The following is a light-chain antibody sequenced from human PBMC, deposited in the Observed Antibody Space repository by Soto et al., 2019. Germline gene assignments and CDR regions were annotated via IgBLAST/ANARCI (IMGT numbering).Light chain of an antibody. V-gene: IGKV3-15*01. CDR3: QQDKNWHPLT. CDR1: QSVSYN. CDR2: AAS. Sequence: EIVMTQSQATLSVSPGERAALSCMSSQSVSYNLAWYQHKPGQSPRLLIYAASTRPSGIPARFSGRGSGTEFTLTITSLQSEDFAVYYCQQDKNWHPLTFGGGTKVDIK. J-gene: IGKJ4*01.